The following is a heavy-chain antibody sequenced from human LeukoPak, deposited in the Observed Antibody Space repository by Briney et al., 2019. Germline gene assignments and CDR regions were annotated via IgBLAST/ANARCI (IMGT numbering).Heavy chain of an antibody. J-gene: IGHJ4*02. D-gene: IGHD2-21*02. CDR2: IKQDGSEK. CDR3: ARDDACGGDCYTYYFDF. Sequence: GTSLRLSCAASGFIFTNYGMNWVRQAPGKGLEWVASIKQDGSEKYYVDSVKGRFTISRDNAKSSLYLLMNSLRAEDTAVYYCARDDACGGDCYTYYFDFWGQGTLVTVSS. CDR1: GFIFTNYG. V-gene: IGHV3-7*01.